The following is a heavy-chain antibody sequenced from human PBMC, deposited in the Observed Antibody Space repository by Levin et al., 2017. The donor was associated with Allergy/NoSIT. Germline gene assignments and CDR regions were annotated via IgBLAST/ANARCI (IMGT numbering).Heavy chain of an antibody. D-gene: IGHD2-2*01. Sequence: GESLKISCAASGFTFSSYAMHWVRQAPGKGLEWVAVISYDGSNKYYADSVKGRFTISRDNSKNTLYLQMNSLRAEDTAVYYCAREYIVVVPASYGMDVWGQGTTVTVSS. V-gene: IGHV3-30-3*01. CDR3: AREYIVVVPASYGMDV. CDR2: ISYDGSNK. CDR1: GFTFSSYA. J-gene: IGHJ6*02.